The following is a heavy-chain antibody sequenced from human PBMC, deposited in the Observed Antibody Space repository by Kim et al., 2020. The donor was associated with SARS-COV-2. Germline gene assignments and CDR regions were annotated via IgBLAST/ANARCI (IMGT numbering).Heavy chain of an antibody. J-gene: IGHJ4*02. CDR2: VNNDGSGT. V-gene: IGHV3-74*03. CDR1: GFTFSSNW. D-gene: IGHD6-19*01. Sequence: GGSLRLSCAASGFTFSSNWMNWVRQVPGKGLVWVSRVNNDGSGTAYADSVKGRFTISRDNAKNTLYLQMNSLRAEDTAVYYCARVTEAGWYWGRGTLVTVSS. CDR3: ARVTEAGWY.